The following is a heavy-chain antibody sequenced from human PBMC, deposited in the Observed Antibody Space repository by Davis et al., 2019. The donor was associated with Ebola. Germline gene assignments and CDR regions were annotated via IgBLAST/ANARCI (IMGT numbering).Heavy chain of an antibody. CDR2: IWYDGSNT. CDR1: GFTFKASG. Sequence: GESLKISCAASGFTFKASGMHWVRQAPGKGLEWVAVIWYDGSNTDYADSVKGRFTISRDNAKNTLYLQMNSLRVEDTAVYYCARELRVRVGIDYWGQGTLVTVSS. J-gene: IGHJ4*02. D-gene: IGHD3-16*01. CDR3: ARELRVRVGIDY. V-gene: IGHV3-33*01.